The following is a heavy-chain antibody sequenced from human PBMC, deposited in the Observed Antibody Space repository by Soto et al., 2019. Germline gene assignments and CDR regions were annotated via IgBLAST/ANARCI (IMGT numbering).Heavy chain of an antibody. D-gene: IGHD2-15*01. V-gene: IGHV3-66*01. Sequence: EVQLVESGGGLVQPGGSLRLSCAASGFTVSSNYMSWVRQAPGEGLEWVSVIYSGGSTYYADSVKGRFTISRDNSKNTLYLQMNSLRAEDTAVYYCARASGYCSGGSCHRVYYFDYWGQGTLVTVSS. CDR2: IYSGGST. J-gene: IGHJ4*02. CDR3: ARASGYCSGGSCHRVYYFDY. CDR1: GFTVSSNY.